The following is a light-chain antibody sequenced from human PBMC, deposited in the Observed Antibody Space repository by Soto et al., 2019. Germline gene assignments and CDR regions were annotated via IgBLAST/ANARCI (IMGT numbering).Light chain of an antibody. CDR1: SNDVATYNL. V-gene: IGLV2-23*02. CDR3: CSYAATTTFV. CDR2: EVS. Sequence: QSALTQPASVSGSPGQSITISCTGTSNDVATYNLVSWYQQYPGKAPKVVISEVSKRPSGISDRFSGSKSGNTASLTISGLQAEAEADYFCCSYAATTTFVFGGGTKVTVL. J-gene: IGLJ2*01.